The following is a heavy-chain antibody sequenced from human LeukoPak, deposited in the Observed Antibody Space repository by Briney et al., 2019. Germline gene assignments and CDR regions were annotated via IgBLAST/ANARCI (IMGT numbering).Heavy chain of an antibody. CDR3: ASEWEPNDAFDI. CDR1: GFTFTSFG. CDR2: ISGSGGTT. J-gene: IGHJ3*02. D-gene: IGHD1-26*01. Sequence: PGGSLRLSCVASGFTFTSFGVSWVRQAPGKGLQWVSGISGSGGTTYYADSVEGRFTISRDNAKNSLYLQMNSLRAEDTAVYYCASEWEPNDAFDIWGQGTMVTVSS. V-gene: IGHV3-23*01.